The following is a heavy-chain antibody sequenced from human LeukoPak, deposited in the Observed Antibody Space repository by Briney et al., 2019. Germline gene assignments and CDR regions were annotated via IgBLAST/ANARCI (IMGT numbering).Heavy chain of an antibody. CDR1: GGSFSGYY. CDR2: INHSGST. Sequence: PSETLSLTCAVYGGSFSGYYWSWIRQPPGKGLEWIGEINHSGSTNYNPSLKSRVTISVDTSKNQFSLKLSSVTAADTAVYYCARGVIYDYVWGSYRGYYFDYWGQGTLVTVSS. D-gene: IGHD3-16*02. J-gene: IGHJ4*02. V-gene: IGHV4-34*01. CDR3: ARGVIYDYVWGSYRGYYFDY.